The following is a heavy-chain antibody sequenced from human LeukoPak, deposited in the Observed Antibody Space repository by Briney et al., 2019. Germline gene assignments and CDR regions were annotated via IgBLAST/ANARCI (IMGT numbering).Heavy chain of an antibody. Sequence: PSETLSLTCTVSGGSISTNYYYWAWIRQPPGKGLEWIGSMYYSGSTYYKSSLKSRVTISVDMSKNQFSLKLSSVTAADTAVYYCARHTGHVQYNGSFKFDYWGQGTLVTVSS. CDR2: MYYSGST. CDR3: ARHTGHVQYNGSFKFDY. D-gene: IGHD5-12*01. CDR1: GGSISTNYYY. J-gene: IGHJ4*02. V-gene: IGHV4-39*01.